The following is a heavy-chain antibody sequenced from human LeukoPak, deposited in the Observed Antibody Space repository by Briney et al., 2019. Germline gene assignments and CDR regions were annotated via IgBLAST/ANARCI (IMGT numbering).Heavy chain of an antibody. CDR1: GFTFDDYA. J-gene: IGHJ4*02. CDR3: AKALEMATMSAFDY. V-gene: IGHV3-9*01. CDR2: ISWNSGSI. Sequence: PGGSLRLSCAVSGFTFDDYAMHWVRQAPGKGLEWVSGISWNSGSIGYADSVKGRFTISKDNAKNYLYLQMNSLRAEDTAFYYLAKALEMATMSAFDYWVQGTLVTVSS. D-gene: IGHD5-24*01.